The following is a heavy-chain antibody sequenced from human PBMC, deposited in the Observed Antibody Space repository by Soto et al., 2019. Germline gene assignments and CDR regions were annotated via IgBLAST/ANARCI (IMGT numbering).Heavy chain of an antibody. J-gene: IGHJ4*02. CDR3: ARVLEDYGDYPVFDY. V-gene: IGHV4-31*03. D-gene: IGHD4-17*01. CDR2: IYYSGSS. CDR1: GGSISSGGYY. Sequence: SETLSLTCTVSGGSISSGGYYWSWIRQHPGKGLEWIGYIYYSGSSYYNPSLKSRVTISVDTSKNQFSLKLSSVTAADTAVYYCARVLEDYGDYPVFDYWGQGTLVTVSS.